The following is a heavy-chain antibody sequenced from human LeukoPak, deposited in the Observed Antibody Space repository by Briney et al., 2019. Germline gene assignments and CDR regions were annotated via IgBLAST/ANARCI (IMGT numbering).Heavy chain of an antibody. CDR3: AKDSRYSSSWFNAFDI. CDR1: GLTFSSYS. D-gene: IGHD6-13*01. J-gene: IGHJ3*02. V-gene: IGHV3-21*04. CDR2: ISSSSSYI. Sequence: PGGSLRLSCAASGLTFSSYSMNWVRQAPGKGLEWVSSISSSSSYIYYADSVKGRFTIARDNAKNSLYLQMNSLRAEDTALYYCAKDSRYSSSWFNAFDIWGQGTMVTVSS.